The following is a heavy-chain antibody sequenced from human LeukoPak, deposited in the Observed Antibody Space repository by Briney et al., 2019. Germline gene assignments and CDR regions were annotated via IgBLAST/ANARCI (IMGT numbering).Heavy chain of an antibody. V-gene: IGHV1-69*13. D-gene: IGHD2-15*01. J-gene: IGHJ6*02. CDR1: GGTFSSYA. CDR3: ARVVLSDIVVVVAATRSYYYYYGMDV. CDR2: IIPIFGTA. Sequence: ASVKVSCKASGGTFSSYAISWVRQAPGQGLEWMGGIIPIFGTANYAQKFQGRVTITADESTSTAYMELSSLRSEDTAVYYCARVVLSDIVVVVAATRSYYYYYGMDVWGQGTTVTVSS.